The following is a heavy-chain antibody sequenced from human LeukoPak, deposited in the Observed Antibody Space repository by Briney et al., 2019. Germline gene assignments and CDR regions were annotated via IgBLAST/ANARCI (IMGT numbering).Heavy chain of an antibody. CDR3: ASTSKDIVLMVYAAYNWFDP. J-gene: IGHJ5*02. CDR2: IYPGDSDT. D-gene: IGHD2-8*01. Sequence: GESLKISCKGSGYSFTSHWIGWVRPMPGKGLEWMGIIYPGDSDTRYSPSFQGQVTISADKSISTAYLQWSSLKASDTAMYYCASTSKDIVLMVYAAYNWFDPWGQGTLVTVSS. V-gene: IGHV5-51*01. CDR1: GYSFTSHW.